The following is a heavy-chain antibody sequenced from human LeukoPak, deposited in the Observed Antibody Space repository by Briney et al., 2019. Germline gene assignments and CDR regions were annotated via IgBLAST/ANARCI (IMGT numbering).Heavy chain of an antibody. CDR2: IYYSGSA. CDR3: ARAYGARPYYYFDY. V-gene: IGHV4-39*01. J-gene: IGHJ4*02. Sequence: SETLSLTCSVSGGSISSNGYYWGRIRQPPGKGLEWIGAIYYSGSAYYNPSLKSRVTISVDTSKNQFSLKVTSVTAADTAVYYCARAYGARPYYYFDYWGRGSLVTVSS. CDR1: GGSISSNGYY. D-gene: IGHD4-17*01.